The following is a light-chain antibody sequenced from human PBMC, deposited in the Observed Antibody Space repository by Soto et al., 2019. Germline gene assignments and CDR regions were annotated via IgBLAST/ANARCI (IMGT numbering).Light chain of an antibody. CDR3: SSYTSSSTPV. V-gene: IGLV2-14*01. CDR2: DVS. CDR1: SSDVGGYNY. Sequence: QSALTQPASGSGAPGQAISISCTGTSSDVGGYNYVSWYQQHPGKAPKLMIYDVSNRPSGVSNRFSGSKSGNTASLTISGLQAEDEADYYCSSYTSSSTPVFGTGTKVPVL. J-gene: IGLJ1*01.